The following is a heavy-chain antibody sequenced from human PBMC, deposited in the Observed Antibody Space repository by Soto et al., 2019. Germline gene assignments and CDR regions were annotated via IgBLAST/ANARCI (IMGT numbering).Heavy chain of an antibody. CDR3: VKDRSDTWSFDY. CDR1: GFTFSSCV. D-gene: IGHD2-8*02. V-gene: IGHV3-30*18. Sequence: QVQLVESGGGVVQPGGSLRLSCAASGFTFSSCVMHWVRQVPGKGLKWLAVVSHDGSLYPYADSVKGRFSISRDNSRKTLYLQMNSLRPEDTAVYYCVKDRSDTWSFDYWGQGTLVTVSS. J-gene: IGHJ4*02. CDR2: VSHDGSLY.